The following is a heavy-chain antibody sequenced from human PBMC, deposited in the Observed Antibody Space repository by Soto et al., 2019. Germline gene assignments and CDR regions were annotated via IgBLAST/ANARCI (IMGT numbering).Heavy chain of an antibody. Sequence: SETLSLTCTVSGGPVIDNNYYWRWIRQPPGKGLEWIGYIYYTGSANYNPSLKNRVTMSVDTSRSQFSLKLSSVTAADTAVYYCARGKSEGFIHLFDYWGQGALVTVSS. CDR3: ARGKSEGFIHLFDY. CDR2: IYYTGSA. CDR1: GGPVIDNNYY. V-gene: IGHV4-61*01. J-gene: IGHJ4*02.